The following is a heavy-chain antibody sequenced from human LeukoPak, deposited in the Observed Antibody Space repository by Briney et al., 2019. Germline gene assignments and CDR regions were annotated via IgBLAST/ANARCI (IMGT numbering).Heavy chain of an antibody. CDR2: IYSSGDS. D-gene: IGHD2-21*01. CDR3: ARDRVVVVPRRKYYFDY. CDR1: GGSISSYY. Sequence: SETLSLTCTVSGGSISSYYWSWIRQPAGKGMEWIGRIYSSGDSNYNPSLNSRVTMSVDTSKNQFSLKLSSVTAADTALYYCARDRVVVVPRRKYYFDYWGQGTLVTVSS. J-gene: IGHJ4*02. V-gene: IGHV4-4*07.